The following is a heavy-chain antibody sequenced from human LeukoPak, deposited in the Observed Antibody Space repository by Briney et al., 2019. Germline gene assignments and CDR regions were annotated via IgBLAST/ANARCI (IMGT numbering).Heavy chain of an antibody. Sequence: GGSLRLSCAASGFTFSSYAMSWVRQAPGKGLEWASAISDSGGSTYYADSVKGRFTISRDYATNSLYLQMNSLRAEDTAVYYCAASGYDLDWYFDLWGRGTLVTVSS. V-gene: IGHV3-23*01. J-gene: IGHJ2*01. CDR3: AASGYDLDWYFDL. CDR2: ISDSGGST. CDR1: GFTFSSYA. D-gene: IGHD5-12*01.